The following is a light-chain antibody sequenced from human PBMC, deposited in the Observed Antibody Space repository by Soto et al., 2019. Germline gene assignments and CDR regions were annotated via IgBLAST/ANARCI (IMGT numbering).Light chain of an antibody. CDR3: QQYESYSPLT. CDR2: DAY. J-gene: IGKJ4*01. CDR1: QSIRSW. V-gene: IGKV1-5*01. Sequence: DIQMTQSHSILSASVGDRVTITCRASQSIRSWLAWYQQKPGKAPKLLIYDAYSLESGVTSRFSGRRSATEFTLTIAGLQPEDFSAYYCQQYESYSPLTFGGGTKVEIK.